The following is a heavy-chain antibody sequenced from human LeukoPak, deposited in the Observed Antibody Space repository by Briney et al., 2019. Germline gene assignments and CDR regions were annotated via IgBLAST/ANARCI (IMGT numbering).Heavy chain of an antibody. CDR2: INPNSGGT. J-gene: IGHJ5*02. CDR3: AREHTAMAANWFDP. Sequence: GASVKVSCKASGYTFTGYYMHWVRQAPGQGLEWMGRINPNSGGTNYAQKFQGRVTMTRDTSISTAYMELSRLRSDDTAVYHCAREHTAMAANWFDPWGQGTLVTVSS. D-gene: IGHD5-18*01. CDR1: GYTFTGYY. V-gene: IGHV1-2*06.